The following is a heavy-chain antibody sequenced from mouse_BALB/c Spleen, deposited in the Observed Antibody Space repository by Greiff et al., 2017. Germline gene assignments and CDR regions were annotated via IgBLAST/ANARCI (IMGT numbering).Heavy chain of an antibody. D-gene: IGHD1-1*01. CDR2: INPYNDGT. Sequence: VQLQQSGPELVKPGASVKMSCKASGYTFTSYVMHWVKPKPGQGLEWIGYINPYNDGTKYNEKFKGKATLTSDKSSSTAYMELSSLTSEDSAVYYCARYYGSSYVNAMDYWGQGTSVTVSS. CDR3: ARYYGSSYVNAMDY. CDR1: GYTFTSYV. V-gene: IGHV1-14*01. J-gene: IGHJ4*01.